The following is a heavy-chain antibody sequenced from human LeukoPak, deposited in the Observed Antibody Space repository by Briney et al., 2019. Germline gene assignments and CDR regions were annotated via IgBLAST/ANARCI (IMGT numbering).Heavy chain of an antibody. J-gene: IGHJ4*02. CDR3: AREVIIRGVTHFDY. D-gene: IGHD3-10*01. Sequence: PSETLSLTCTVSGRSISTYFWSWIRQPAGRGLEWIGRIYDSGTNYNPSLKSRVTMSADTSKNQFSLKLSSVSAADTAVYFCAREVIIRGVTHFDYWGRGALVTVSS. V-gene: IGHV4-4*07. CDR2: IYDSGT. CDR1: GRSISTYF.